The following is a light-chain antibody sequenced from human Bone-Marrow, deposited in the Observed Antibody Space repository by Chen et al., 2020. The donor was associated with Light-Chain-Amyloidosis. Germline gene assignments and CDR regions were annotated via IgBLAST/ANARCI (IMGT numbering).Light chain of an antibody. CDR3: MQALQIPHT. CDR1: QSLLHGSGYNS. J-gene: IGKJ2*01. V-gene: IGKV2-28*01. CDR2: VSS. Sequence: EIVLTKSPLSRPVTPERPASIPCRSSQSLLHGSGYNSLDWYLQKPGQSPQLLIYVSSTRASGVPDRFSGSGSGTDFTLKISRVEAEDVGVYYCMQALQIPHTFGQGTKLEIK.